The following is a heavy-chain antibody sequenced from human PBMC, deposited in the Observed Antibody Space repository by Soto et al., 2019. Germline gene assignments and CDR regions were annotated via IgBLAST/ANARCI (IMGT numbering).Heavy chain of an antibody. CDR2: IYHGGTT. CDR1: GGSISSSYW. Sequence: QVQLQESGPGLVKPSGTLSLTCAVSGGSISSSYWWNWVRQTPRGGLEWIGKIYHGGTTNYNPSLKNRVTISVDKSKNQFSVKLTSVTAADTAVYYCVSSLNYDFWRDGGRHFYFDYWGRGILATVSS. V-gene: IGHV4-4*02. D-gene: IGHD3-3*01. J-gene: IGHJ4*02. CDR3: VSSLNYDFWRDGGRHFYFDY.